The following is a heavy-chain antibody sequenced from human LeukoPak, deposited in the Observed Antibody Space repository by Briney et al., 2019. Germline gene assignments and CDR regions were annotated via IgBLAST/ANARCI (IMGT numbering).Heavy chain of an antibody. D-gene: IGHD2-15*01. CDR2: ISSSSSYI. V-gene: IGHV3-21*01. CDR1: GFTFSSYS. J-gene: IGHJ6*02. CDR3: ARLPYCSGGSCPPPYGMPRETYYYYGMDV. Sequence: GGSLRLSCAASGFTFSSYSMNWVRQAPGKGLEWVSSISSSSSYIYYADSVKGRFTISRDNAKNSLYLQMNSLRAEDTAVYYCARLPYCSGGSCPPPYGMPRETYYYYGMDVWGQGTTVTVSS.